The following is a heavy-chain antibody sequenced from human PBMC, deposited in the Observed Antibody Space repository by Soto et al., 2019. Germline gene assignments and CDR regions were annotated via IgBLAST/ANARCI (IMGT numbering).Heavy chain of an antibody. V-gene: IGHV3-21*01. CDR1: GLILSTYS. J-gene: IGHJ6*02. CDR2: ISSSSSSDYI. D-gene: IGHD2-2*01. CDR3: ARQGTSTKYYTMDV. Sequence: GGSLRLSSAASGLILSTYSMNGLRKAPGKGLEWVSSISSSSSSDYIYYADSVKGRFSISRDNAKNSLFLQMNSPRAEDTAVYYCARQGTSTKYYTMDVWGQGTTVTVSS.